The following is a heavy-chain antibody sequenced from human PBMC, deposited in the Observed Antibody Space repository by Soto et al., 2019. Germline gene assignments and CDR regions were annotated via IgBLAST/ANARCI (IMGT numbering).Heavy chain of an antibody. CDR1: GGTFSSYT. J-gene: IGHJ4*02. Sequence: SVKVSCKASGGTFSSYTISWVRQAPGQGLEWMGRIIPILGIANYAQKFQGRVTITADKSTSTAYMELSSLRSEDTAVYYCARAPLPDIVVVPAAMALDYWGQGTLVTVSS. CDR2: IIPILGIA. D-gene: IGHD2-2*01. CDR3: ARAPLPDIVVVPAAMALDY. V-gene: IGHV1-69*02.